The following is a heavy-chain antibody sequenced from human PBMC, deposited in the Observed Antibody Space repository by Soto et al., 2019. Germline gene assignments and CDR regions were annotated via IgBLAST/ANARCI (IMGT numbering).Heavy chain of an antibody. CDR2: ISHDGSNK. Sequence: GGSLRLSCAASGFTFGSHAMHWVRQAAGKGLEWVAAISHDGSNKYYADSVKGRFTISRDNSKNTLYLQVNSLRAEDTAVYYCARTNSLGSSWFSVDYWGQGTLVTVSS. CDR1: GFTFGSHA. D-gene: IGHD6-13*01. J-gene: IGHJ4*02. CDR3: ARTNSLGSSWFSVDY. V-gene: IGHV3-30*04.